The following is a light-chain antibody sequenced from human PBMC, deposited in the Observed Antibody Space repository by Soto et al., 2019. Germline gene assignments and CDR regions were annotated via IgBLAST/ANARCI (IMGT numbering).Light chain of an antibody. CDR2: DVR. CDR1: SSDIGGYNY. CDR3: SSYTSSSTVI. J-gene: IGLJ2*01. Sequence: QSALTQPASVSGSPGQSITISCTGTSSDIGGYNYISWYQQLPGKAPKFIIYDVRNRPSGVSNRFSGSRSGNTASLTISGLQAEDEPDYYCSSYTSSSTVIFGGGTKLTFL. V-gene: IGLV2-14*01.